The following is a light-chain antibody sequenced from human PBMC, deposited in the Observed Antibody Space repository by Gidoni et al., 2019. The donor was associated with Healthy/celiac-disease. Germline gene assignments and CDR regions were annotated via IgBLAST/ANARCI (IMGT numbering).Light chain of an antibody. Sequence: DIQMTQSPSSLSASVGDRVTITCRASQSISSYLNWYQHKPGKAPRLLIYAASSLQSGVPPRFSGSGSGTDFNLTISSLQPEDFATYYCQQSYSTLYTFGQGTKLEIK. V-gene: IGKV1-39*01. CDR2: AAS. CDR3: QQSYSTLYT. J-gene: IGKJ2*01. CDR1: QSISSY.